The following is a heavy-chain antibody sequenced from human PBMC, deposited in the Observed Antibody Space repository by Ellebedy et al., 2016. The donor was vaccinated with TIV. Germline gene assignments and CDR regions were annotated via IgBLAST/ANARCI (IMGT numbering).Heavy chain of an antibody. CDR1: GGTFSSYA. D-gene: IGHD3-10*01. CDR3: ARDLGGYGSGSDRWFDP. V-gene: IGHV1-69*13. Sequence: ASVKVSCKASGGTFSSYAISWVRQAPGQGLEWMGGIIPIFGTANYAQKFQGRVTITADESTSTAYMELSSLRSEDTAVYYCARDLGGYGSGSDRWFDPWGQGTLVTVSS. J-gene: IGHJ5*02. CDR2: IIPIFGTA.